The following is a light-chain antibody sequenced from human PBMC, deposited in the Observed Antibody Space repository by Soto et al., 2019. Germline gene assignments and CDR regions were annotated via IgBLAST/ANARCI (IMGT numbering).Light chain of an antibody. V-gene: IGKV1-39*01. J-gene: IGKJ4*02. CDR2: GTS. CDR1: QSISKY. Sequence: DIQMTHSPSFLSASVGNRVTLTCRASQSISKYLNWYQVKSGKGPTLLIYGTSTLQSGVPSRFSRSGSGTDFTLTINKLQPDDCAAYYCQQGYRSHLTFGGRSKVDIX. CDR3: QQGYRSHLT.